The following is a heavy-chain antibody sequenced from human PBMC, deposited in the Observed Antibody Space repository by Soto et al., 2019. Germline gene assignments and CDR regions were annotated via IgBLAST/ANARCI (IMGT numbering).Heavy chain of an antibody. Sequence: EVQLVETGGGLIQPGASLRLSCAASGFTVISNYMSWVRQAPGKGLEWVSVIYSGGSTYYADSVKGRFTISRDNSKNTLYLQMNSLRAEDTAVYYCARRVWFGESYNWFDPWGQGTLVTVSS. D-gene: IGHD3-10*01. CDR3: ARRVWFGESYNWFDP. V-gene: IGHV3-53*02. CDR2: IYSGGST. CDR1: GFTVISNY. J-gene: IGHJ5*02.